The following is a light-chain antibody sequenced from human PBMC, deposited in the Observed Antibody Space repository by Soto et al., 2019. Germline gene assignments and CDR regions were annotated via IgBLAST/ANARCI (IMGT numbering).Light chain of an antibody. CDR1: QSVRSSY. V-gene: IGKV3-20*01. J-gene: IGKJ4*01. Sequence: EIVLTQSPGALSLSPGERATRSCRASQSVRSSYLAWYQPKPGPAPRPPIHDASNRATGIPDRFSGGGSGTDFTLTISRLEPEDFAVYYCQQFSSYPLTFGGGTKVDI. CDR2: DAS. CDR3: QQFSSYPLT.